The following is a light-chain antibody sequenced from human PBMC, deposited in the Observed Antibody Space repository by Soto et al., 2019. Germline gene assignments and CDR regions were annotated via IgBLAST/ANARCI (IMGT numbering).Light chain of an antibody. J-gene: IGKJ4*01. CDR2: AAS. CDR1: QSIDSY. Sequence: DIQMTQSPSSLSSSVGERVTLTCRASQSIDSYLTWYQQKPGKAPKLLIYAASNLQSGVPSRFSGSGSGTDFTLTISSLQPEDFAIYYCQQSYNTSRTFGAGTKVEI. V-gene: IGKV1-39*01. CDR3: QQSYNTSRT.